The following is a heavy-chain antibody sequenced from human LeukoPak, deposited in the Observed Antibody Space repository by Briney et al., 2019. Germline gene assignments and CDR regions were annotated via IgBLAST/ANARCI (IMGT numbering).Heavy chain of an antibody. J-gene: IGHJ4*02. V-gene: IGHV3-74*01. CDR1: GFMFSGFD. Sequence: GRSLRLSCAASGFMFSGFDMHWVRQAPGKGLVWVSRINPDGSSTSYADSVKGRFTISRDNAKNTVYLQMNSLRAEDTAVYYCARATAVAFDSWGQGTLVTVSS. D-gene: IGHD6-19*01. CDR2: INPDGSST. CDR3: ARATAVAFDS.